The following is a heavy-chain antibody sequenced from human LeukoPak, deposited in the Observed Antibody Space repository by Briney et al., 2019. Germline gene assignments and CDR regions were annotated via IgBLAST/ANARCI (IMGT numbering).Heavy chain of an antibody. J-gene: IGHJ4*02. CDR3: ARDLGYCSGGSCYSSHPDY. D-gene: IGHD2-15*01. V-gene: IGHV3-30-3*01. CDR1: GFTFSGYL. Sequence: GGSLRPSCAPSGFTFSGYLLNGVPRAPGKGLGGGPLFFMSGINKYCADAEKGRFTISRDNSKNTLYQQMNSLRAEDTAVYYCARDLGYCSGGSCYSSHPDYWGQGTLVTVSS. CDR2: FFMSGINK.